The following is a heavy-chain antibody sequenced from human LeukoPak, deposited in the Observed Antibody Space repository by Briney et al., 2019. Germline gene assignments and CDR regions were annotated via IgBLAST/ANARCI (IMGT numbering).Heavy chain of an antibody. CDR2: IKQDGSEK. Sequence: GGSLRLSCAASGFTFSSYWMSWVRQAPGKGLEWVANIKQDGSEKYYVDSVKGRFTISRDNAKNSLYLQMNSLRAEDTAVYYCARMYGAGPDYYYGMGVWGQGTTVTVSS. V-gene: IGHV3-7*01. CDR1: GFTFSSYW. D-gene: IGHD1-26*01. CDR3: ARMYGAGPDYYYGMGV. J-gene: IGHJ6*02.